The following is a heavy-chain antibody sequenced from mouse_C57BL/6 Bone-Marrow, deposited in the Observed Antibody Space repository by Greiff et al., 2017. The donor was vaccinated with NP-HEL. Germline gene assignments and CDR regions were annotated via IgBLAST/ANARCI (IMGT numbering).Heavy chain of an antibody. J-gene: IGHJ2*01. CDR3: ARRGHYYGSSYGY. Sequence: QVQLQQPGAELVRPGTSVKLSCKASGYTFTSYWMHWVKQRPGQGLEWIGVIDPSDSYTNYNQKFKGKATLTVDTSSSTAYMQLSSLTSEDSAVYYCARRGHYYGSSYGYWGQGTTLTVSS. V-gene: IGHV1-59*01. CDR2: IDPSDSYT. D-gene: IGHD1-1*01. CDR1: GYTFTSYW.